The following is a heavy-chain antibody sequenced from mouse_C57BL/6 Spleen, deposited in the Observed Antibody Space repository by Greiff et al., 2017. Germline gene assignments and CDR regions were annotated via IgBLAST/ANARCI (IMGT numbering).Heavy chain of an antibody. CDR2: ISDGGSYT. CDR3: AREDYYGSSSHFDY. D-gene: IGHD1-1*01. CDR1: GFTFSSYA. J-gene: IGHJ2*01. V-gene: IGHV5-4*01. Sequence: EVKVVESGGGLVKPGGSLKLSCAASGFTFSSYAMSWVRQTPEKRLEWVATISDGGSYTYYPDNVKGRFTISRDNAKNNLYLQMSHLKSEDTAMYYCAREDYYGSSSHFDYWGQGTTLTVSS.